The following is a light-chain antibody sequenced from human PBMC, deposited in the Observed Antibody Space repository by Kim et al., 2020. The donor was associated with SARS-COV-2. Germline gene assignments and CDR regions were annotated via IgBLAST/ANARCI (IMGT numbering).Light chain of an antibody. CDR3: QQYLKSPLT. CDR2: DTS. V-gene: IGKV3-20*01. J-gene: IGKJ4*01. Sequence: EIVLTQSPVTLSLSPGERATLSCRASQSVGSRYLAWSQQKPGQPPRLLMYDTSKRATGVPDRFSGSGSGTDFTLTVSRLEAEDYAVYYCQQYLKSPLTFGGGTKVDIK. CDR1: QSVGSRY.